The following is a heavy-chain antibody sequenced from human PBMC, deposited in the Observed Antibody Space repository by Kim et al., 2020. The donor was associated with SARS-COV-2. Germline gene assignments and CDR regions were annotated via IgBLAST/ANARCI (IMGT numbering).Heavy chain of an antibody. D-gene: IGHD6-13*01. Sequence: SETLSLTCTVSGGSISSSSYYWGWIRQPPGKGLEWIGSIYYSGSTYYNPSLKSRVTISVDTSKNQFSLKLSSVTAADTAVYYCARDALYSSSWYRPVTWYFDLWGRGTLVTVSS. CDR2: IYYSGST. V-gene: IGHV4-39*07. J-gene: IGHJ2*01. CDR3: ARDALYSSSWYRPVTWYFDL. CDR1: GGSISSSSYY.